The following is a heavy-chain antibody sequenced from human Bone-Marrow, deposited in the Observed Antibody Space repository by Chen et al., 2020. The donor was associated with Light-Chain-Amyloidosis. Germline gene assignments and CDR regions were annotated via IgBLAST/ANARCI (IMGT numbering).Heavy chain of an antibody. J-gene: IGHJ6*02. CDR2: FDPAVGEP. V-gene: IGHV1-24*01. CDR1: GYSFAKLC. CDR3: ATATDEDYVPYYGMDV. D-gene: IGHD3-10*02. Sequence: QVQLLQSGAEVRKPGASVKVSCKVSGYSFAKLCMNWVRQAPGGGLECVGRFDPAVGEPIYAQKFQGRVTLTEDTSSDTAYMELSSLRPDDTAVYYCATATDEDYVPYYGMDVWGHGTTVIVSS.